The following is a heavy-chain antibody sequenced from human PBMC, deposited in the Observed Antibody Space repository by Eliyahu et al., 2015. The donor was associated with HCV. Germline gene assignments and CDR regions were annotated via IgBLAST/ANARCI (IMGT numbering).Heavy chain of an antibody. J-gene: IGHJ4*02. D-gene: IGHD4-17*01. CDR3: AKPHYYGDYELYFDY. Sequence: EVQLLESGGGLVQPGGSLRLSCAASGFTFSSYAMXWVRQAPGXGLEWVSAISGSGGSTYYADSVKGRFTISRDNSKNTLYLQMNSLRAEDTAVYYCAKPHYYGDYELYFDYWGQGTLVTVSS. V-gene: IGHV3-23*01. CDR2: ISGSGGST. CDR1: GFTFSSYA.